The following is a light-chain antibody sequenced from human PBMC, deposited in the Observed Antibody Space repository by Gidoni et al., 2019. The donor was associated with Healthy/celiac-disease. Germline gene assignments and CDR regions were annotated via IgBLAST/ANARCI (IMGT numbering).Light chain of an antibody. CDR2: AAS. Sequence: DIQMTQSPSSLSASVADRVTITCRASQGISNYLAWYQQKPGKVPKLLIYAASTLQSGVPSRFSGSGSGTDFTITISSLQPEDVGTYYCQKYNSAPRGTFGQGTKVEIK. CDR3: QKYNSAPRGT. V-gene: IGKV1-27*01. CDR1: QGISNY. J-gene: IGKJ1*01.